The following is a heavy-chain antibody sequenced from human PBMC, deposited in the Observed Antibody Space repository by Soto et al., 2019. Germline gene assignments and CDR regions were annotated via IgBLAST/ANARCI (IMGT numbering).Heavy chain of an antibody. CDR2: TIPMFGTT. V-gene: IGHV1-69*12. CDR1: GGTFNSYA. J-gene: IGHJ6*02. Sequence: QVQLVQSGAEVKKPESSVRVSCKASGGTFNSYAITWVRQAPGQGLEWMGGTIPMFGTTNYAEKFQGRVTITADESTNTAYMELRSLRSEDTAVYYCTRCGIRYNSIGYYLGIDGMDVWGQGTTVIVSS. D-gene: IGHD3-22*01. CDR3: TRCGIRYNSIGYYLGIDGMDV.